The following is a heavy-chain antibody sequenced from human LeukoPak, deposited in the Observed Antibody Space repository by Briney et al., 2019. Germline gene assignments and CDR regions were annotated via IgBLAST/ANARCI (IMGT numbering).Heavy chain of an antibody. CDR1: GGSINNDY. Sequence: SETLSLTCTVSGGSINNDYWSWIRQPAGKGLEWIGRIHSSGSTNYNPSLKSRVTMSVDTSKNHFSLKLSSVTAADTAVYYCARDRYDSVYNWFDPWGQGTLVTVSS. CDR3: ARDRYDSVYNWFDP. V-gene: IGHV4-4*07. CDR2: IHSSGST. D-gene: IGHD3-22*01. J-gene: IGHJ5*02.